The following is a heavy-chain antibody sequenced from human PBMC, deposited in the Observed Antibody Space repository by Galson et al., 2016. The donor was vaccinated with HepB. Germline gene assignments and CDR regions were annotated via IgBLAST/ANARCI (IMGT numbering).Heavy chain of an antibody. V-gene: IGHV4-34*08. J-gene: IGHJ6*02. CDR2: ISHTGST. CDR3: VSLRGFADYYYYGMDV. Sequence: LRLSCAASGFTFSDYYMTWIRQAPGKGLEWIGEISHTGSTNYNPSLKSRVTISVDTSMNHFSLTLRSLTAADTAVYYCVSLRGFADYYYYGMDVWGQGTTVTVSS. CDR1: GFTFSDYY. D-gene: IGHD3-3*01.